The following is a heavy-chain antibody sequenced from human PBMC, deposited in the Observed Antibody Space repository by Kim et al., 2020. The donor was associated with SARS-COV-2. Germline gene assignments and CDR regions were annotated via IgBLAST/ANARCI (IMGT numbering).Heavy chain of an antibody. CDR1: GYTFTSYG. D-gene: IGHD3-22*01. J-gene: IGHJ4*02. Sequence: ASVKVSCKASGYTFTSYGISWVRQAPGQGLEWMGWISAYNGNTNYAQKLQGRVTMTTDTSTSTAYMELRSLRSDDTAVYYCARDRYYYDSSGYYPARVCPIDYWGQGTLVTVSS. CDR3: ARDRYYYDSSGYYPARVCPIDY. CDR2: ISAYNGNT. V-gene: IGHV1-18*04.